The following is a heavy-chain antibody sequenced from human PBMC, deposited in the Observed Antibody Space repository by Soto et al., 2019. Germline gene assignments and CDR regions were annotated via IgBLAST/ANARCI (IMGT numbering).Heavy chain of an antibody. D-gene: IGHD3-3*01. CDR1: GFTFSGYG. J-gene: IGHJ6*02. CDR3: ARTYYDFWSGYYNYHYYGMDV. V-gene: IGHV3-33*01. Sequence: PGGSLRLSCAASGFTFSGYGMHWVRQVPGEGLEWVAVIWHDGSNKYYADSVKARFTISRDNSNNILYLQMNSLRAEDTAVYYCARTYYDFWSGYYNYHYYGMDVWGQGTTVTLSS. CDR2: IWHDGSNK.